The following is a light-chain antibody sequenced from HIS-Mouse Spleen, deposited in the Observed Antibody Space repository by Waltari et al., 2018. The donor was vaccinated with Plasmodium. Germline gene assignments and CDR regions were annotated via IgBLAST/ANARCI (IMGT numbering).Light chain of an antibody. Sequence: QSALTQPASVSGSPGQSLTLSCTGTSSPVGGYDYVSWYQQHPGKAPKLMIYDVSNRPSGVSNRFSGSKSGNTASLTISGLQAEDEADYYCSSYTSSSTLVFGGGTKLTVL. V-gene: IGLV2-14*03. CDR2: DVS. CDR1: SSPVGGYDY. J-gene: IGLJ2*01. CDR3: SSYTSSSTLV.